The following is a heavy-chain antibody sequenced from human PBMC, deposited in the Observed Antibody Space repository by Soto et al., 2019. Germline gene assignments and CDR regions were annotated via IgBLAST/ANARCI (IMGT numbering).Heavy chain of an antibody. CDR2: IYYSGST. J-gene: IGHJ4*02. D-gene: IGHD6-19*01. CDR3: TAMAGIDY. V-gene: IGHV4-31*03. Sequence: SETLSLTCTVSGGSISSGGYYWSWIRQHPGKGLEWIGYIYYSGSTYYNPSLKSRVTISVDTSKNQSSLQLSSVTAADTAVYYCTAMAGIDYWGQGTLVTVSS. CDR1: GGSISSGGYY.